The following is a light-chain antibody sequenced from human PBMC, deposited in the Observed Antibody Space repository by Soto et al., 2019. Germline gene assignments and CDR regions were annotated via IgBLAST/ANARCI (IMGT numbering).Light chain of an antibody. CDR3: ASWDDSLNGHV. CDR1: SSNIASNT. J-gene: IGLJ1*01. Sequence: SVLTQPPSASGTPGQRVTVSCSGSSSNIASNTVNWYQQLPGTAPKLLIYSNDQRPSGVPDRFSASKSGTSASLAISGLQSEDEADYYCASWDDSLNGHVFGTGTKGTAL. CDR2: SND. V-gene: IGLV1-44*01.